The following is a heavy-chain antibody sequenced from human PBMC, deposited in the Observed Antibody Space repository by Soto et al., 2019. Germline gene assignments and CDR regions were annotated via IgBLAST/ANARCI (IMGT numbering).Heavy chain of an antibody. Sequence: SETLSLTCTVSGCSISARHTYCGWIRQPPGKGLEWIGSFYDSGSTYYNPSLKSRVYISVDSSKNQFSLTLASLTAADTAVYYCARAPDSWGQGTLVTVSS. CDR2: FYDSGST. CDR1: GCSISARHTY. J-gene: IGHJ4*02. CDR3: ARAPDS. V-gene: IGHV4-39*01.